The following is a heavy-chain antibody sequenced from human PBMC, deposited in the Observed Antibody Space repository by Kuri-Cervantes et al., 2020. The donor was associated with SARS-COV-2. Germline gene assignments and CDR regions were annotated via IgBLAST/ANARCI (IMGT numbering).Heavy chain of an antibody. Sequence: GGSLRLSCAASGFTFSSYAMHWVRQAPGKGLEWVAVISYDGSNKYYADSVKGRFTISRDNSKNTLYLQLNSLRAEDTAVYYCATTRGSYYTGAFDYWGQGTLVTVSS. CDR2: ISYDGSNK. CDR3: ATTRGSYYTGAFDY. CDR1: GFTFSSYA. D-gene: IGHD1-26*01. V-gene: IGHV3-30-3*01. J-gene: IGHJ4*02.